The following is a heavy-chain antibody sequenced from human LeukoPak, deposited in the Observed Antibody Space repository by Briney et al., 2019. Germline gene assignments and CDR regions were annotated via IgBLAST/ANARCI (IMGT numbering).Heavy chain of an antibody. CDR2: IRGYNTNT. J-gene: IGHJ5*02. Sequence: ASVKVSCKAPGYTFTTYGISWVRQAPGQGLEWMGWIRGYNTNTNYAQKFQGRVTMTIDTSTSTAYMELSSLRSDDTAVYYCARDLVIDGSGSYFDPWGQGTLVTVSS. D-gene: IGHD3-10*01. CDR3: ARDLVIDGSGSYFDP. V-gene: IGHV1-18*01. CDR1: GYTFTTYG.